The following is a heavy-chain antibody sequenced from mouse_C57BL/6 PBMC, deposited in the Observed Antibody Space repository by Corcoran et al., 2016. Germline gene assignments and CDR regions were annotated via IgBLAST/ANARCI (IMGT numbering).Heavy chain of an antibody. V-gene: IGHV1-26*01. CDR1: GYTFTDYY. CDR2: INPNNGGT. J-gene: IGHJ2*01. Sequence: EVQLQQSGPELVKPGASVKISCKASGYTFTDYYMNWVKQSHGKSLEWIGDINPNNGGTSYNQKFKGKATLTVDKYSSTAYMELRSLPSEDSAVYYFASPFLGGPYYFDYWGQGTTLTVSS. CDR3: ASPFLGGPYYFDY.